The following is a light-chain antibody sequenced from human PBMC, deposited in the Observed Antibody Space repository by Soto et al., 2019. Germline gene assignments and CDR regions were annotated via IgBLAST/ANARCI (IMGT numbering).Light chain of an antibody. CDR2: DAS. CDR3: QQYDNLPLT. J-gene: IGKJ4*01. Sequence: DIQMTQSPSSLSASVGDRVTITCQASQDISNYLNWYQQKPGKAPKLLIYDASKLETGVPSRFSGSGSGTDFTFTISILQPEDIATYYCQQYDNLPLTFGGGTKLEIK. V-gene: IGKV1-33*01. CDR1: QDISNY.